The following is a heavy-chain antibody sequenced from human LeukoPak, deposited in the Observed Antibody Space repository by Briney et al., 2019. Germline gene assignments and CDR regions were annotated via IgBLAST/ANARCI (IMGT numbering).Heavy chain of an antibody. CDR2: IKSKTDGGTT. Sequence: GGSLRLSCAASGFTFSNAWMSWVRQAPGKGLEWVGRIKSKTDGGTTDYAAPVKGRFTISRDDSKNTLYLQMNSLKTEDTAVYYCTTDSPDIVVVRDARSTQNFDYWGQGTLVTVSS. V-gene: IGHV3-15*01. D-gene: IGHD2-2*01. J-gene: IGHJ4*02. CDR3: TTDSPDIVVVRDARSTQNFDY. CDR1: GFTFSNAW.